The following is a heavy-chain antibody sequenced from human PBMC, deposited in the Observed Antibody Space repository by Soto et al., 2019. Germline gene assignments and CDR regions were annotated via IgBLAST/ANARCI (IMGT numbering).Heavy chain of an antibody. D-gene: IGHD3-22*01. CDR3: ARGYRRYYYDSSPLDY. CDR1: GLTFSSYA. CDR2: ISYDGSNK. V-gene: IGHV3-30-3*01. Sequence: QVQLVESGGGVVQPGRSLRLSCAASGLTFSSYAMHWVRQAPGKGLEWVAVISYDGSNKYYADSVKGRFTISRDNSKNTLYLQMNSLRAEDTAVYYCARGYRRYYYDSSPLDYWGQGTLVTVSS. J-gene: IGHJ4*02.